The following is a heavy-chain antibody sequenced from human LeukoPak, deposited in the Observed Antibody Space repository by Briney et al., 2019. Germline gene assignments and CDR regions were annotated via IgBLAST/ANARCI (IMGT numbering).Heavy chain of an antibody. CDR1: GYTFTGYY. J-gene: IGHJ4*02. V-gene: IGHV1-18*04. CDR3: ARGGGMVRGVIIAPFDY. Sequence: ASVKVSCKASGYTFTGYYMHWVRQAPGQGLEWMGWISAYNGNTNYAQKLQGRVTMTTDTSTSTAYMELRSLRSDDTAVYYCARGGGMVRGVIIAPFDYWGQGTLVTVSS. CDR2: ISAYNGNT. D-gene: IGHD3-10*01.